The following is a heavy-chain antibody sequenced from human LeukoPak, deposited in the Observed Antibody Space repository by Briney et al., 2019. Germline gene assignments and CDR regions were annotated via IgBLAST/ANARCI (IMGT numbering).Heavy chain of an antibody. CDR1: GGTFSIYA. CDR2: IIPIFGTA. Sequence: SVTVSFKSSGGTFSIYAISWVRQAPGQGLEWMGRIIPIFGTANYAQKFHGRVRITVDKSNSKAYMELGSLRSEDTAVYYCAGVCYDSSDDAFDIWGQGTMVTVSS. J-gene: IGHJ3*02. V-gene: IGHV1-69*06. D-gene: IGHD3-22*01. CDR3: AGVCYDSSDDAFDI.